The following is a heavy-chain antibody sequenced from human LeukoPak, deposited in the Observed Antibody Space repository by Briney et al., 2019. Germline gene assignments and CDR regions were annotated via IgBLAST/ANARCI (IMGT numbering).Heavy chain of an antibody. V-gene: IGHV1-2*02. Sequence: ASVKVSCKASGYSFTGYYMHWVRQAPAQGLEWMGWVNPNNGDTTYAQKFQGRVTMTRDTSISAAYMELSRLRSDDTAVYYCAGVRPGRGMDVWGQGTTVTVPS. D-gene: IGHD6-6*01. CDR2: VNPNNGDT. CDR3: AGVRPGRGMDV. CDR1: GYSFTGYY. J-gene: IGHJ6*02.